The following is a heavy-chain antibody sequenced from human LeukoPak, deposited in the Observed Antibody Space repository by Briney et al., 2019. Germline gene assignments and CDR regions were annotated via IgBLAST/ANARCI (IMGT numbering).Heavy chain of an antibody. D-gene: IGHD5-12*01. CDR2: IYYSGST. CDR1: GGSISSSSYY. J-gene: IGHJ4*02. V-gene: IGHV4-39*01. Sequence: SETLSLTCTVSGGSISSSSYYWGWIRQPPGKGLEWIGSIYYSGSTYYNPSLKSRVTISVDTSKNQFSLKLSSVTAADTAVYYCARNSGYDTSLDYWGQGTLVTVSS. CDR3: ARNSGYDTSLDY.